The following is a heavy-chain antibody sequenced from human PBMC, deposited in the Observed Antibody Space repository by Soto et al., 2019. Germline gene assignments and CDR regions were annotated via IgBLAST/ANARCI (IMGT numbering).Heavy chain of an antibody. CDR1: GFTFSSYS. D-gene: IGHD3-10*01. J-gene: IGHJ4*02. Sequence: AGSLRLSCAASGFTFSSYSRNWVRQAPGKGLEWVSYISSSGSTIYYADSVKGRFTISRDNSKNSLYLQMDSLRAEDAALYCCPTDNYHTFDYWGQGALVTVSS. CDR2: ISSSGSTI. CDR3: PTDNYHTFDY. V-gene: IGHV3-48*04.